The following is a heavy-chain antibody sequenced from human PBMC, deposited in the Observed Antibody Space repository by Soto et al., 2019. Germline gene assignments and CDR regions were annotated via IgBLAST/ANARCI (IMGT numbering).Heavy chain of an antibody. D-gene: IGHD6-13*01. V-gene: IGHV3-30-3*01. CDR3: ARDILTAGTTGFDY. J-gene: IGHJ4*02. CDR1: GFTFSSYA. Sequence: GGSLRRSCAASGFTFSSYAMHGVRQAPGKGLEWVAVISYDGSNKYYADSVKGRFTISRDNSKNTLYLQMNSLRAEDTAVYYCARDILTAGTTGFDYWGQGTLVTVSS. CDR2: ISYDGSNK.